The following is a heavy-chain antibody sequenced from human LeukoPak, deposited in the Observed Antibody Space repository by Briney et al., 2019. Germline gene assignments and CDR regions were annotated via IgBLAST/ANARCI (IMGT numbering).Heavy chain of an antibody. CDR3: ARLRGYTYGNPGY. CDR1: GGSISTSSSYY. D-gene: IGHD5-18*01. Sequence: SETLSLTCTVSGGSISTSSSYYWGWIRQPPGKGLEWIGSIYYTGDTYYNSSLKSRVTISVDTSKNQFALKLTSVTAADTALHYCARLRGYTYGNPGYWGQGSLVTVSS. V-gene: IGHV4-39*01. J-gene: IGHJ4*02. CDR2: IYYTGDT.